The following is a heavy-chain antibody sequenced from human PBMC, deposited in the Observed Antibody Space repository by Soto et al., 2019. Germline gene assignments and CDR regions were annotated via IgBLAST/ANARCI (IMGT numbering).Heavy chain of an antibody. D-gene: IGHD2-2*01. CDR3: AGRYQLLYYYYGMDV. V-gene: IGHV4-4*07. CDR1: GGSISSYY. Sequence: PSETLSLTCTVSGGSISSYYWSWIRQPAGKGLEWIGRIYTSGSTNYNPSLKSRVTMSVDTSKNQFSLKLSSVTAADTAVYYCAGRYQLLYYYYGMDVCGQGTTVTVSS. J-gene: IGHJ6*02. CDR2: IYTSGST.